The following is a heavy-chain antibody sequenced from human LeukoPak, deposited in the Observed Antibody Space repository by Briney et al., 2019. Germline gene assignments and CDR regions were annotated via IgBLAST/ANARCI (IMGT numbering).Heavy chain of an antibody. J-gene: IGHJ5*02. Sequence: GASVKVSCKASGYTFTSYGISWVRQAPGQGLEWMGWISAYNGNTNHAQNFQGRVTMTTDASTSTAYMELRSLRSDDTAVYYCARELGYCTSTSCYDGRNWFDPWGQGTLVTVSS. CDR1: GYTFTSYG. D-gene: IGHD2-2*01. CDR2: ISAYNGNT. CDR3: ARELGYCTSTSCYDGRNWFDP. V-gene: IGHV1-18*01.